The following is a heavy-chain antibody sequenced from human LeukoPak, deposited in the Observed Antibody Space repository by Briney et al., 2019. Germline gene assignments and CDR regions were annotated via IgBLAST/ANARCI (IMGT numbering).Heavy chain of an antibody. CDR3: ARAPSIAAAQYYMDV. J-gene: IGHJ6*03. CDR2: ISSRRSSI. V-gene: IGHV3-48*01. D-gene: IGHD6-13*01. Sequence: GGSLRLSCAASGFTFSSYSMKLLRQAPGTRLEWTSYISSRRSSIYYAEYVKRRLAILRDNDKNSMYLQMHRLRAEEEAVYYCARAPSIAAAQYYMDVWGKGTTVTVSS. CDR1: GFTFSSYS.